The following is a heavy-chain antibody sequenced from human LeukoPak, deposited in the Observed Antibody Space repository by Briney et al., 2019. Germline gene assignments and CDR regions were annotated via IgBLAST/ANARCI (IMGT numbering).Heavy chain of an antibody. CDR2: IYHSGRT. Sequence: SETLSLTCTVSGYSISSGYYWGWIRQPPGKGLEWIGSIYHSGRTFYNPSLKSRVTISVDTSKNQFSLKLTSVTAADTAVYYCARHPRYSSGWKAFDYWGQGTLVTVSS. V-gene: IGHV4-38-2*02. J-gene: IGHJ4*02. CDR3: ARHPRYSSGWKAFDY. CDR1: GYSISSGYY. D-gene: IGHD6-19*01.